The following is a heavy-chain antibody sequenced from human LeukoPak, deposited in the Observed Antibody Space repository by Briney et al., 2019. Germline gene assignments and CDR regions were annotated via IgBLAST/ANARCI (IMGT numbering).Heavy chain of an antibody. V-gene: IGHV4-59*01. D-gene: IGHD2-21*02. J-gene: IGHJ4*02. CDR2: MKFNGTT. Sequence: SETLSLTCTVSGDSIISSYWSWIRQPPGKGLEWTAYMKFNGTTDYNPPLKSRVTISLDTSKNQFSLILNSVTTADTAVYYCARAPPRRCPGNDCYPIFDFWGQGSLVTVSS. CDR1: GDSIISSY. CDR3: ARAPPRRCPGNDCYPIFDF.